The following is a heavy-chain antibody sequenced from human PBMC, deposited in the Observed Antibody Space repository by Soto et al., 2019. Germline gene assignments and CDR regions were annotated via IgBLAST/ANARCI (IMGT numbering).Heavy chain of an antibody. D-gene: IGHD5-18*01. J-gene: IGHJ5*02. CDR2: IFYSGST. CDR3: AKDSGYNYGYFRWFDP. V-gene: IGHV4-59*01. Sequence: SETLSLTCTVSGVSISNYYWSWIRQPPGRGLEWIGHIFYSGSTNYNPALKSRVTISVDTSKSQFSLKLSYVTAADTAVYYCAKDSGYNYGYFRWFDPWGQGTLVTVSS. CDR1: GVSISNYY.